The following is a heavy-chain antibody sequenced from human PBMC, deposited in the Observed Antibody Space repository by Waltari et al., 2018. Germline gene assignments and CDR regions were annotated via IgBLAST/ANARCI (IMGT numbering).Heavy chain of an antibody. CDR3: AREYCGGDCRLFDY. Sequence: LVQSGAEVMKPAASVRVSCKASRAAVSEHYLHWVRQAPGQGLEWMGWVNPNGGGTNYAQRFAGRITVTWDASITTAYMEFSRLTSGDTAVYFCAREYCGGDCRLFDYWGQGTPVTVSS. CDR2: VNPNGGGT. J-gene: IGHJ4*02. V-gene: IGHV1-2*02. D-gene: IGHD2-21*02. CDR1: RAAVSEHY.